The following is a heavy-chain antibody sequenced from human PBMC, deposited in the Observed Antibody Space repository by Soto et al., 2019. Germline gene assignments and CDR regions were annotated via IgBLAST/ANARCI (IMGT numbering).Heavy chain of an antibody. CDR2: ISHDGRNK. Sequence: QVQLVESGGGVVQPGTSLRLSCAASGFTFSNYPMHWVRQAPGTGLEWVAVISHDGRNKFYADSVKGRFTISRDTPKNMVYLEMNNLRADDTAVYYCARDRPEMDVWGQVTTVTVSS. CDR3: ARDRPEMDV. CDR1: GFTFSNYP. J-gene: IGHJ6*02. V-gene: IGHV3-30*04.